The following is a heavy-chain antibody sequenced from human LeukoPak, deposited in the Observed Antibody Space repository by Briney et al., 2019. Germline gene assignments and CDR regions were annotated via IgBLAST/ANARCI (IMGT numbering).Heavy chain of an antibody. D-gene: IGHD6-19*01. CDR1: GFTFSTYA. Sequence: GGSLRLSCAASGFTFSTYAMYWVRQAPGKGLEWVSSISGGGGSTYYADSVKGRFTISRDNSKNTLYLQINSLRAEDTALYYCAKDRSSAWNCFDSWGQGTLVTVSS. V-gene: IGHV3-23*01. CDR3: AKDRSSAWNCFDS. CDR2: ISGGGGST. J-gene: IGHJ4*02.